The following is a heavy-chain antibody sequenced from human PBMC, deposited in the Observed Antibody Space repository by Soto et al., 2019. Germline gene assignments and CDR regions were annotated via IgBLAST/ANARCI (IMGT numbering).Heavy chain of an antibody. CDR2: IIPILGIA. Sequence: SVKVSCKASGGTFSSYTISWVRQAPGQGLEWMGRIIPILGIANYAQKSQGRVTITADKSTSTAYMELSSLRSEDTAVYYCARDSSGYYSAEYFQHWGQGTLVTVSS. CDR3: ARDSSGYYSAEYFQH. V-gene: IGHV1-69*04. D-gene: IGHD3-22*01. CDR1: GGTFSSYT. J-gene: IGHJ1*01.